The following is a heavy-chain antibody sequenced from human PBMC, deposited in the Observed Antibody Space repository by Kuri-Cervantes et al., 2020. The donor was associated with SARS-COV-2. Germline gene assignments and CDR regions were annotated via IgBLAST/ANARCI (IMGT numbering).Heavy chain of an antibody. CDR3: AKDLSGSYYFDF. V-gene: IGHV3-23*01. J-gene: IGHJ4*02. Sequence: GGSLRLSCAASGFTFSSYAMSWVRQAQGRGLEWVSAISGSGGSTYYADSVKGRFTMSRDNSKNTLYLQMNSLRAEDTAVYYCAKDLSGSYYFDFWGQGTLVTVSS. CDR1: GFTFSSYA. CDR2: ISGSGGST. D-gene: IGHD1-26*01.